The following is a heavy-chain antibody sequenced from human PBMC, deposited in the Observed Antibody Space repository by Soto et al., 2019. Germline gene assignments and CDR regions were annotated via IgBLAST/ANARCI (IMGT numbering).Heavy chain of an antibody. V-gene: IGHV1-3*05. CDR1: GYTFTPYP. CDR3: ARENWSALYY. J-gene: IGHJ4*02. Sequence: QVQVVQSGAEEKKPGASVKVSCKASGYTFTPYPIHWVRQAPGQRLEWMGWINADNGNIAYSQNLQDRLTITTDTSASTIYMELSSLRSEDTAVYYCARENWSALYYWGQGTLVTVSS. CDR2: INADNGNI. D-gene: IGHD3-3*01.